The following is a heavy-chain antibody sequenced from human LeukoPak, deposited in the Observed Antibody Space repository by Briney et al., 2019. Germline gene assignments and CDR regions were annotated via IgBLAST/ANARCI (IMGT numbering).Heavy chain of an antibody. V-gene: IGHV4-59*01. D-gene: IGHD6-13*01. CDR2: IYYSGST. Sequence: SETLSLTCTVSGGSISSYYWSWIRQPPGKGLEWIGYIYYSGSTNYNPSLKSRVAISVDTSKNQFSLKLSSVTAADTAVYYCARANIAAALYFDYWGQGTLVTVSS. CDR3: ARANIAAALYFDY. J-gene: IGHJ4*02. CDR1: GGSISSYY.